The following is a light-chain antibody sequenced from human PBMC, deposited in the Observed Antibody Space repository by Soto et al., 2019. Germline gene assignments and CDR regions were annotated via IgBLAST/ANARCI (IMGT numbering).Light chain of an antibody. CDR2: KVS. Sequence: DIQMTQSPSTLSASVGDRVTITCRASQSLNNWLAWYQQKPENAPKLLIYKVSNLESGVPSRFSGSGSGTEFTLTISSLQPDDFATYYCQQYNSYSWTFGQGTKVEIK. V-gene: IGKV1-5*03. CDR1: QSLNNW. CDR3: QQYNSYSWT. J-gene: IGKJ1*01.